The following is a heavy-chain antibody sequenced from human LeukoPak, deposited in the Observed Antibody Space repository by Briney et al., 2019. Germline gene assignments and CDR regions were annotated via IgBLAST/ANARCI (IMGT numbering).Heavy chain of an antibody. CDR3: ARDKQVGATHFDY. D-gene: IGHD1-26*01. V-gene: IGHV3-21*01. CDR2: ISISSNYK. CDR1: GFTFSSYS. J-gene: IGHJ4*02. Sequence: PGGSLRLSCAASGFTFSSYSMNWVRQAPGKGLEWVSSISISSNYKYYPDSLKGRFTISRDNAKNSLYLQMNSLRAEDTAVYYCARDKQVGATHFDYWGQGTLVTVSS.